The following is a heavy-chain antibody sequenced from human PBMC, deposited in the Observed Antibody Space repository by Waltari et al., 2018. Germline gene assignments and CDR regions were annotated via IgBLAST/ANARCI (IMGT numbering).Heavy chain of an antibody. V-gene: IGHV1-3*01. CDR1: GYTFTSYA. D-gene: IGHD2-15*01. CDR3: ARSYSCSGGSCYYYYYYGMDV. CDR2: INAGNGNT. J-gene: IGHJ6*02. Sequence: QVQLVQSGAEVKKPGASVKVSCKASGYTFTSYAMHWVRQAPGQRLEWMGWINAGNGNTKYSQKFQGRVTSTRDTSASTAYMELSSLRSEDTAVYYCARSYSCSGGSCYYYYYYGMDVWGQGTTVTVSS.